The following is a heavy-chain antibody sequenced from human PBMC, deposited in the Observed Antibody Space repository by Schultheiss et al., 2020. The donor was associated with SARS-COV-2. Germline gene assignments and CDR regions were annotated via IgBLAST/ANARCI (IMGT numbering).Heavy chain of an antibody. Sequence: SETLSLTCAVSGGSISSNNWWSWVRQPPGKGLEWIGEIHHSGSTNYNPSLKSRVTISVDKSKNQFSLKLSSVTAADTAVYYCARDSGYCSGGSCYLYYYGMEVWGQGATVTV. CDR1: GGSISSNNW. V-gene: IGHV4-4*02. D-gene: IGHD2-15*01. CDR2: IHHSGST. CDR3: ARDSGYCSGGSCYLYYYGMEV. J-gene: IGHJ6*02.